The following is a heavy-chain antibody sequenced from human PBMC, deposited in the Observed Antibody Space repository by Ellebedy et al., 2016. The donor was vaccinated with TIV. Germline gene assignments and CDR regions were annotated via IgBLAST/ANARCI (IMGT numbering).Heavy chain of an antibody. Sequence: GESLKISXAGSGFTFSSYSMNWVRQAPGKGLEWVSSTRCGSSDVYFADSVKGRFNISRDNAKTSLYLQMNSLRVDDAAVYYCVRETSGFSGYGDFDYWGHGVQVTVSS. D-gene: IGHD5-12*01. CDR2: TRCGSSDV. V-gene: IGHV3-21*01. CDR1: GFTFSSYS. CDR3: VRETSGFSGYGDFDY. J-gene: IGHJ4*01.